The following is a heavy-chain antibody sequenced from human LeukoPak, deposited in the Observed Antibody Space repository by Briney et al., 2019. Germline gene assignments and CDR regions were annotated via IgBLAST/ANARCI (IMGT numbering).Heavy chain of an antibody. CDR3: ARALWFGETFPAY. V-gene: IGHV3-30*02. D-gene: IGHD3-10*01. J-gene: IGHJ4*02. Sequence: GGSLRLSCAASGFTFSSYGMHWVRQAPGKGLEWVAFIRDDGRNKYYADSVKGRFTISRDNSKNTLYLQMNSLRAEDTAVYYCARALWFGETFPAYWGQGTLVTVSS. CDR2: IRDDGRNK. CDR1: GFTFSSYG.